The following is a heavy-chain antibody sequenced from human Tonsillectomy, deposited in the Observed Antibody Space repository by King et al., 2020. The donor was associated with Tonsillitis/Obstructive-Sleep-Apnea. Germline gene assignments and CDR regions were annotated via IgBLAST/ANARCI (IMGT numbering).Heavy chain of an antibody. D-gene: IGHD5-18*01. CDR2: INPNSGDT. Sequence: QLVQSGAEVKKPGASVKVSCKTSGYTFTGYYIHWVRQAPGQGLEWMGWINPNSGDTNYAQKFQGRVTMTRATSISTAYMELSRLTSDDTAVYYCARDYPPGIQRWLSDVWGKGTTVTVSS. V-gene: IGHV1-2*02. CDR1: GYTFTGYY. CDR3: ARDYPPGIQRWLSDV. J-gene: IGHJ6*04.